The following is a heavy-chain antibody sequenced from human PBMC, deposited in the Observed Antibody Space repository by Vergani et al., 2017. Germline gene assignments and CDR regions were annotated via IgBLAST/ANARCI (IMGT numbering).Heavy chain of an antibody. CDR2: ISSSSSTI. CDR3: ASWSEGVALAP. Sequence: EVQLLESGGGLVQPGGSLRLSCAASGFTFSSYSMNWVRQAPGKGLEWVSYISSSSSTIYYADSVKGRFTISRDNAKNSLYLQMNSLRAEDTAVYYCASWSEGVALAPWGQGTLVTVSS. CDR1: GFTFSSYS. J-gene: IGHJ5*02. V-gene: IGHV3-48*01. D-gene: IGHD3-16*01.